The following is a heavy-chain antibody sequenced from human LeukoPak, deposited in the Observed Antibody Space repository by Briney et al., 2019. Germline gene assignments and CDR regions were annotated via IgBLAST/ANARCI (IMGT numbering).Heavy chain of an antibody. Sequence: PSETLSLTCSVSGDSLSINSYSWAWIRQPPGKGLELIGSFYYSGPTYYNPSLKSRVTISVDTSKNQFSLKLSSVTAADTAVYYCANIAALSTEWFDPWGQGTLVTVSS. D-gene: IGHD6-13*01. V-gene: IGHV4-39*07. J-gene: IGHJ5*02. CDR1: GDSLSINSYS. CDR3: ANIAALSTEWFDP. CDR2: FYYSGPT.